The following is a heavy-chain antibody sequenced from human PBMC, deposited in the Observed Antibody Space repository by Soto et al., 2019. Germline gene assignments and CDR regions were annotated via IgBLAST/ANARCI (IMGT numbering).Heavy chain of an antibody. V-gene: IGHV6-1*01. J-gene: IGHJ6*02. CDR3: AREDAAAGRWRRMDV. Sequence: QTLSLTCAISGDGVSSNSAAWNWIRQPPSTGLEWLGRTYYRSKWYNDYAVSVKSRITINPDTSKNQLSLQLNSVSPEDTAIYYCAREDAAAGRWRRMDVWGQGSTVTASS. CDR1: GDGVSSNSAA. D-gene: IGHD6-13*01. CDR2: TYYRSKWYN.